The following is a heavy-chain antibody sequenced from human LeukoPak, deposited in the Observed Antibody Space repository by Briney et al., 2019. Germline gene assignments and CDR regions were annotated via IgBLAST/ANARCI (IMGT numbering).Heavy chain of an antibody. CDR2: IKSDGSDK. CDR1: GFTSSAYW. V-gene: IGHV3-7*01. D-gene: IGHD2-21*01. J-gene: IGHJ4*02. CDR3: AIAARGDRSGSSY. Sequence: GGSLRLSCAASGFTSSAYWMGWVRQPPGKGLEWMANIKSDGSDKIYVDSVKGRFTISRDNARNSLYLQMTGLRDEDTVVYYCAIAARGDRSGSSYWGQGTLVTVSS.